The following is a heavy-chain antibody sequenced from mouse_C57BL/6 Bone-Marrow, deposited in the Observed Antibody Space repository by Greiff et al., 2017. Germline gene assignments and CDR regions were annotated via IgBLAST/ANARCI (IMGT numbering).Heavy chain of an antibody. D-gene: IGHD2-4*01. CDR2: IDPSNSYT. J-gene: IGHJ2*01. CDR1: GYTFTSYW. V-gene: IGHV1-69*01. CDR3: AREGIYYDYD. Sequence: QVQLQQPGAELVMPGASVKLSCKASGYTFTSYWMHWVKQRPGQGLEWIGEIDPSNSYTNYNQKFKGQSTLTVDKSSSTAYMQLGSLASEYSAVYYCAREGIYYDYDWGQGTTRTVSS.